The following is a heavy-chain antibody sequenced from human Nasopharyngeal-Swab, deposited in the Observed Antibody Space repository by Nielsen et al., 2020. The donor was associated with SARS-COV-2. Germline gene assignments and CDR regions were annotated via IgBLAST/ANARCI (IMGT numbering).Heavy chain of an antibody. CDR3: ANHLPGTYYFDY. D-gene: IGHD3-10*01. CDR2: ISSSGSTI. J-gene: IGHJ4*02. V-gene: IGHV3-11*01. Sequence: GESLKTSCAASGFTFSDYYMSWIRQAPGKGLEWVSYISSSGSTIYYADSVKGRFTISRDNAKNSLYLQMNSLRAEDTAVYYCANHLPGTYYFDYWGQGTLVTVSS. CDR1: GFTFSDYY.